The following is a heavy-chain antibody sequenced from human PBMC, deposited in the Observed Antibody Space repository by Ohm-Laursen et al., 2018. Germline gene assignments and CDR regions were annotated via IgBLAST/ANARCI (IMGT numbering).Heavy chain of an antibody. V-gene: IGHV3-11*01. CDR2: ISSSGSTI. Sequence: SLRLSCAASGFTFSDYYMSWIRQAPGKGLEWVSYISSSGSTIYYADSVKGRFTISRDNAKNSLYLQMNNLRAEDTAVYYCARTNVDTAMAEDYWGQGTLVTVSS. CDR3: ARTNVDTAMAEDY. CDR1: GFTFSDYY. J-gene: IGHJ4*02. D-gene: IGHD5-18*01.